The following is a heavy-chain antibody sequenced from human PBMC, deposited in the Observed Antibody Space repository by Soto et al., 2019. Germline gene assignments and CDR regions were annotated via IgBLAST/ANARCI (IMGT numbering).Heavy chain of an antibody. V-gene: IGHV3-74*01. CDR1: GFTFSSYW. J-gene: IGHJ4*02. D-gene: IGHD6-19*01. CDR3: ASDHIAVSGPHY. Sequence: GGSLRLSCAASGFTFSSYWMHWVRQAPGKGRVWVSRINSDGSSTSYADSVKGRFTISRDNAKNTLYLQMNRLRAEDTAVNYCASDHIAVSGPHYWGQGTLVDASS. CDR2: INSDGSST.